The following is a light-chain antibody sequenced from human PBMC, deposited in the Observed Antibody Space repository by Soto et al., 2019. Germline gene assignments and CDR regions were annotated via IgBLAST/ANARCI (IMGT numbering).Light chain of an antibody. CDR3: QSYDSSLIVSKV. Sequence: VLTQPPSVSGAPGQSVTISCSGSSSNIGAGYDVQWYRQFPGTAPKLIIYANSDRPSGVPDRFSGSKSGTSASLAITGLQAEDEADYYCQSYDSSLIVSKVFGTGTKVTVL. CDR1: SSNIGAGYD. J-gene: IGLJ1*01. V-gene: IGLV1-40*01. CDR2: ANS.